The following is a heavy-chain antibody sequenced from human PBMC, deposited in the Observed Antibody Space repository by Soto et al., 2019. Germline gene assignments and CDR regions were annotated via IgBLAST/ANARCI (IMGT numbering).Heavy chain of an antibody. D-gene: IGHD6-19*01. J-gene: IGHJ4*02. CDR3: ASQPSHRMAVAGTGFDY. CDR2: IYYSGST. V-gene: IGHV4-39*01. CDR1: GDSISSSSYY. Sequence: QLQLQESGPGLVKPSETLSLTCTVSGDSISSSSYYWGWIRQPPGKGLEWIGNIYYSGSTYYNPSLKSRVTISVDTSKNRFSLKLSSVTAGDTAVYYCASQPSHRMAVAGTGFDYWGQGTLVTVSS.